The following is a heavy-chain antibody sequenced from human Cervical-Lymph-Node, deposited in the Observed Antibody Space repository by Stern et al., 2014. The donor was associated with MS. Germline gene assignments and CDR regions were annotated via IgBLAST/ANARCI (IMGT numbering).Heavy chain of an antibody. J-gene: IGHJ3*02. D-gene: IGHD4-23*01. CDR1: GGSISSYY. CDR3: ARVLSGNDAFDI. CDR2: IYYSGST. V-gene: IGHV4-59*01. Sequence: QVQLQESGPGLVKPSETLSLTCTVSGGSISSYYWSWIRQAPGTGLEWIGYIYYSGSTNYNPSLKSRVTISVDTSKNQFSLKLSSVTAADTAVYYCARVLSGNDAFDIWGQGTMVTVSS.